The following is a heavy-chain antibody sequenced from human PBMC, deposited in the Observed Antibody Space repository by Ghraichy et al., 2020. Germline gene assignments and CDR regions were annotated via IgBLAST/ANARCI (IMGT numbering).Heavy chain of an antibody. Sequence: SETLSLTCSVEHTSEIKSRDCCSCPAPGLEKEWIGYIYYSGSADYNPSLKSRVSISIDTSRNQFSLKLRSVTATDTAVYYCACGRGWTRFEYWGQGALVTVSS. CDR2: IYYSGSA. D-gene: IGHD6-19*01. CDR3: ACGRGWTRFEY. J-gene: IGHJ4*02. CDR1: HTSEIKSRDC. V-gene: IGHV4-59*08.